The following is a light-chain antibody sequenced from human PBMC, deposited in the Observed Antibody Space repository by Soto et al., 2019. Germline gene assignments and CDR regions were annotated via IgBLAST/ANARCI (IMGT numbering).Light chain of an antibody. V-gene: IGKV3-15*01. J-gene: IGKJ1*01. Sequence: EIVMTQSPATLSVSPGERATLSCRASQSVFSSLAWFQQKPGQAPRLLIYGAATRATGIPASFSGSGSGTEFTLTISSLQSEDFAIYYCHQCHNGPAFGQGTKVEIK. CDR1: QSVFSS. CDR2: GAA. CDR3: HQCHNGPA.